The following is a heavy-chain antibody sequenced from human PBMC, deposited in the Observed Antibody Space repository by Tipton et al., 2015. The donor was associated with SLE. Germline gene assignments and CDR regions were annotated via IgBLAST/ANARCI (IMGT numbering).Heavy chain of an antibody. V-gene: IGHV4-59*11. CDR2: IYDTGST. CDR1: GGSIGSHY. J-gene: IGHJ5*02. CDR3: ARVVDSGTYWGGGHWFDP. D-gene: IGHD1-26*01. Sequence: GLVKPSETLSLTCTLSGGSIGSHYCSWMRLPPGKGLEWIGYIYDTGSTNYNPSLKSRVTISQDTSRNQFSLRLNSVTTADTALYYCARVVDSGTYWGGGHWFDPWGQGTLVTVSS.